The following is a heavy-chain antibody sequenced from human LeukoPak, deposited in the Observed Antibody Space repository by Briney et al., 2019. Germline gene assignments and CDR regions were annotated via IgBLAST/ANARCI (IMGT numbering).Heavy chain of an antibody. V-gene: IGHV1-24*01. CDR2: LDPEADET. J-gene: IGHJ3*02. CDR1: GYTLTELS. D-gene: IGHD3-22*01. Sequence: GASVKVSCKVFGYTLTELSMHWVRQAPGKGLEWMGGLDPEADETIYAQNFHGRVTVTEDTSTDTAYMELSSLRSEDTAVYYCATAAEIYYYDTGGIWGQGTMVTVSS. CDR3: ATAAEIYYYDTGGI.